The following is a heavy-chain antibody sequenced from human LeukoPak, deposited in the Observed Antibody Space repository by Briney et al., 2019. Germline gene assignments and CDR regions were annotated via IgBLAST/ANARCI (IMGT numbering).Heavy chain of an antibody. Sequence: VPPGGALSLSCAASGFTFSSYGMPGVRRAPGKGLEWVAFIRYDGSNKYYADSVKGRFTISRDNSKNTLYLQMNSLRAEDTAVYYCARDRPHYYDCSGSFFNWFHPLGEGTLVTVSS. V-gene: IGHV3-30*02. D-gene: IGHD3-22*01. CDR3: ARDRPHYYDCSGSFFNWFHP. CDR1: GFTFSSYG. J-gene: IGHJ5*02. CDR2: IRYDGSNK.